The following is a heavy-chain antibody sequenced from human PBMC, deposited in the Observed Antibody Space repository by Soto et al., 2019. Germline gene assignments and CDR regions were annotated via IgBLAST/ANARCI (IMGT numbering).Heavy chain of an antibody. J-gene: IGHJ4*02. CDR2: IKGKADGGTR. Sequence: PGGSVRVSCAPAGFIFSNAWIICLRHAAGKGPEGVGRIKGKADGGTRDYSAPVKGSATISRDDSRNTLYLQMNGLKIEQTAVYECTNDDSGGSGYWGEGTAVTISS. CDR1: GFIFSNAW. V-gene: IGHV3-15*01. D-gene: IGHD3-10*01. CDR3: TNDDSGGSGY.